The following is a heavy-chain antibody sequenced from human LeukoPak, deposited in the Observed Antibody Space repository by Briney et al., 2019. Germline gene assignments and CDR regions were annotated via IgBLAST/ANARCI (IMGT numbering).Heavy chain of an antibody. Sequence: SETLALTCTVSGGSISSGGYYWSWIRQHPGKGLEWIGYIYYSGSTYYNPSLKSRVTISVDTSKNQFSLKLSSVTAADTAVYYCARAAHIVVVTAIYYFDYGGQGTLVTVSS. D-gene: IGHD2-21*02. V-gene: IGHV4-31*03. J-gene: IGHJ4*02. CDR1: GGSISSGGYY. CDR3: ARAAHIVVVTAIYYFDY. CDR2: IYYSGST.